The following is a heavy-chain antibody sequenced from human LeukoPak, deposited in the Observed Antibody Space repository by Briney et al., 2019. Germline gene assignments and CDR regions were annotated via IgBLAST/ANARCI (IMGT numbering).Heavy chain of an antibody. D-gene: IGHD3-10*01. CDR1: GFTFSSYG. Sequence: GGSLRLSCAASGFTFSSYGMHWVRQAPGKGLEWVAVISYDGSNKYYADSVKGRFTISRDNSKNTLYLQMNSLRAEDTAVYYCAKDLWVRGVITFDYWGQGALVTVSS. V-gene: IGHV3-30*18. CDR3: AKDLWVRGVITFDY. CDR2: ISYDGSNK. J-gene: IGHJ4*02.